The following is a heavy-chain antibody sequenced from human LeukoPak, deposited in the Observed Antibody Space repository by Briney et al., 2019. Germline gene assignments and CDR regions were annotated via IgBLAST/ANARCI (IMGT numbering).Heavy chain of an antibody. J-gene: IGHJ3*02. V-gene: IGHV4-4*07. CDR3: ARVLGNSAFDI. CDR1: GGSITIYN. CDR2: IYSSGST. Sequence: PSETLSLTCTVSGGSITIYNWSWIRQPAGKGLEWIGRIYSSGSTNYNPSLKSRVTMSVDTSKNQFSLKLSSVTAADTAVYYCARVLGNSAFDIWGQGTMATVSS. D-gene: IGHD3-16*01.